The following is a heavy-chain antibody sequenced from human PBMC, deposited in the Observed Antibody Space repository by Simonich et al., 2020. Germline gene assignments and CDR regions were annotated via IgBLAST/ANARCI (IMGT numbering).Heavy chain of an antibody. CDR3: AKDLGERITMIVVVIDAFDI. J-gene: IGHJ3*02. V-gene: IGHV3-23*01. D-gene: IGHD3-22*01. Sequence: GGGLVQPGGSLRLSCAASGFTFSSYAMSWVRQAPGKGLEWVSAISGRCGSTYDADSVKGRFPISRDNSKNTLYRQMNSLRAEDTAVYYCAKDLGERITMIVVVIDAFDIWGQGTMVTVSS. CDR1: GFTFSSYA. CDR2: ISGRCGST.